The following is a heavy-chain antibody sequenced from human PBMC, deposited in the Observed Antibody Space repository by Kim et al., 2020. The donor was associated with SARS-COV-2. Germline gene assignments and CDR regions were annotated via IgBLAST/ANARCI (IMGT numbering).Heavy chain of an antibody. D-gene: IGHD6-19*01. V-gene: IGHV4-34*04. CDR3: ARSRYSSGWYRRSDAFDI. Sequence: LKSRATISVDASKNQFSRKLSSVTAADTAVYYCARSRYSSGWYRRSDAFDIWGQGTMVTVSS. J-gene: IGHJ3*02.